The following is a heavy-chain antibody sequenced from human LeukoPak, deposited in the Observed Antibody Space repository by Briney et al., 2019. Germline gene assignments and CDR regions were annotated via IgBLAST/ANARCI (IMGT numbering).Heavy chain of an antibody. CDR3: ASHRHSGSYYEDY. D-gene: IGHD1-26*01. Sequence: KPSETLSLTCTVSGGSISSYYWSWIRQPPGKGLEWIGYIFYSGSINYNPSLKSRVTMSVDTSKNQFSLMLSSVTAADTAVYYCASHRHSGSYYEDYWGQGTLVTVSS. V-gene: IGHV4-59*08. J-gene: IGHJ4*02. CDR2: IFYSGSI. CDR1: GGSISSYY.